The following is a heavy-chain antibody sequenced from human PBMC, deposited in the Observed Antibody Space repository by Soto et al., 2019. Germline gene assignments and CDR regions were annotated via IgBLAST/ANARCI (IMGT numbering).Heavy chain of an antibody. CDR1: GFTFGNYA. V-gene: IGHV3-23*01. CDR3: AKATYTPLNTYYHGSGSYSPPLYYFDS. J-gene: IGHJ4*02. D-gene: IGHD3-10*01. Sequence: GGSLRLSCAASGFTFGNYAMNWVRQAPGKGLEWVSGISGSGGSTYYADSVKGRFTISRDNSKNTLYLQINRLRAEDTAVYYCAKATYTPLNTYYHGSGSYSPPLYYFDSWGQGTLVTVSS. CDR2: ISGSGGST.